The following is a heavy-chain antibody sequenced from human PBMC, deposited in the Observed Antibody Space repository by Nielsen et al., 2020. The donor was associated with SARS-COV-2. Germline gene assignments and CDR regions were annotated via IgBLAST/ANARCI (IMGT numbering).Heavy chain of an antibody. CDR3: ARHRDSSGYWGSIWDWFDP. Sequence: SETLSLTCTVSGGSISSSSYYWGWIRQPPGKGLEWIGSIYYSGSTYYNPSLKSRVTISVDTSKNQFSLKLSSVTAADTAVYHCARHRDSSGYWGSIWDWFDPWGQGTLVTVSS. V-gene: IGHV4-39*01. CDR1: GGSISSSSYY. D-gene: IGHD3-22*01. J-gene: IGHJ5*02. CDR2: IYYSGST.